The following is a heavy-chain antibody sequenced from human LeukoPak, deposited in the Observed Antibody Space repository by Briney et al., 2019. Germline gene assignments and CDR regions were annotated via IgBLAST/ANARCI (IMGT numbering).Heavy chain of an antibody. CDR2: KYYKSKWYN. CDR3: ARARDYGDISFDY. J-gene: IGHJ4*02. V-gene: IGHV6-1*01. CDR1: GDSVSSNSAA. D-gene: IGHD4-17*01. Sequence: SQTLSLTCAVSGDSVSSNSAAWNWLRQSPSRGLEWLVRKYYKSKWYNNYAVSVKSRISINPDTSKNQFSLQLSSVTPEDTAVYFCARARDYGDISFDYWGQGTLVTVSS.